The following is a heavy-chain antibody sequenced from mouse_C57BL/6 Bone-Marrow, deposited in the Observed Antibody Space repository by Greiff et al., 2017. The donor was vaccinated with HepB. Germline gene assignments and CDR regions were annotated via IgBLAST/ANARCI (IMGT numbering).Heavy chain of an antibody. CDR1: GFTFSSYG. CDR2: ISSGGSYT. D-gene: IGHD1-1*01. Sequence: VQLKESGGDLVKPGGSLKLSCAASGFTFSSYGMSWVRQTPDKRLEWVATISSGGSYTYYPDSVKGRFTISRDNAKNTLYLQMSSLKSEDTAMYYCARRNYGSSSNWYFDVWGTGTTVTVSS. CDR3: ARRNYGSSSNWYFDV. J-gene: IGHJ1*03. V-gene: IGHV5-6*01.